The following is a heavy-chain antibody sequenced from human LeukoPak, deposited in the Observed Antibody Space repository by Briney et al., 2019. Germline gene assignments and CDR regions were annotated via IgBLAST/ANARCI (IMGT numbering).Heavy chain of an antibody. CDR3: STGGYFFDY. D-gene: IGHD2-15*01. J-gene: IGHJ4*02. CDR2: IKSKPDGGTT. CDR1: GFIFSNAW. Sequence: PGGSLGLSCAGSGFIFSNAWMNWVRQAPGKGLEWVGRIKSKPDGGTTDYAAPVQGRFTISRDDSKSTVYLQMNSLKTEDTAVYYCSTGGYFFDYWGQGTLVTVSS. V-gene: IGHV3-15*01.